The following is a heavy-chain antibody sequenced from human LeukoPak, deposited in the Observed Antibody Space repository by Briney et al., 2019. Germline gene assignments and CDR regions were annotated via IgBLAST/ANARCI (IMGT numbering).Heavy chain of an antibody. Sequence: SETLSLTCAVYGGSFSGYYWSWIRQPPGKGLEWIGRIYTSGSTNYNPSLKSRVTMSVDTSKNQFSLRLNSVTAADTAVYYCARDSYSSGWYQVGIYYYYYMDVWGRGTTVTISS. CDR3: ARDSYSSGWYQVGIYYYYYMDV. V-gene: IGHV4-59*10. CDR2: IYTSGST. D-gene: IGHD6-19*01. J-gene: IGHJ6*03. CDR1: GGSFSGYY.